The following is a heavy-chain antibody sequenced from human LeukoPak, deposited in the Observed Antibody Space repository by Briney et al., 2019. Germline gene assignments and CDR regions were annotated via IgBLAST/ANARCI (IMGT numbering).Heavy chain of an antibody. CDR3: AREAYYYGSGSYYKYGAFDI. D-gene: IGHD3-10*01. J-gene: IGHJ3*02. V-gene: IGHV1-18*01. CDR2: ISAYNGNT. Sequence: ASVKVSCKASGYTFTSYGTSWVRQAPGQGLEWMGWISAYNGNTNYAQKLQGRVTMTTDTSTSTAYMELRSLRSDDTAVYYCAREAYYYGSGSYYKYGAFDIWGQGTMVAVSS. CDR1: GYTFTSYG.